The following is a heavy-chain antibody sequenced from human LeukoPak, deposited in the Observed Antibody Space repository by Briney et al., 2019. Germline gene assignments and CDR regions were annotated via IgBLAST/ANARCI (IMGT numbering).Heavy chain of an antibody. V-gene: IGHV3-53*01. J-gene: IGHJ4*02. CDR2: IYNDGRT. CDR3: ARGPSPGDGSDY. Sequence: GGSLRLSCAASGFTVSSNYMNWVRQPPGKGLEWVSVIYNDGRTYYADSVKGRFTISRDNSKNTLFLQMNSLRAEDTAVYYCARGPSPGDGSDYWGQGTLVTVSS. CDR1: GFTVSSNY.